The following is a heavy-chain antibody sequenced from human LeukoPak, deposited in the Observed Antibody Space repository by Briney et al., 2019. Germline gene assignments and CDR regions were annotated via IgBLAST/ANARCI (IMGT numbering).Heavy chain of an antibody. Sequence: AGGSLRLSCAASGFTFSSYWMHWVRQAPGKGLVWVSRINSDGSSTSYADSVKGRFTISRDNAKNTLYLQMNSLRAEDTAVYYCATERGTEGNFDYWGQGTLVTVSS. CDR2: INSDGSST. V-gene: IGHV3-74*01. CDR3: ATERGTEGNFDY. J-gene: IGHJ4*02. CDR1: GFTFSSYW. D-gene: IGHD1-1*01.